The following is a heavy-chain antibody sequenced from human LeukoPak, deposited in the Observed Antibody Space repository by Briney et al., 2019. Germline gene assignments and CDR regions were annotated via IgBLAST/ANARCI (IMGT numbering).Heavy chain of an antibody. J-gene: IGHJ4*02. CDR1: GFTLRSYE. V-gene: IGHV3-48*03. CDR3: ATATYSSSSL. Sequence: GGSLRLSCAASGFTLRSYEMNWVRQAPGKGLEWVSYISSSGSTIYYADSVKGRFTISRDNAKNSLYLQMNSLRAEDTAVYYCATATYSSSSLWGQGTLITVSS. CDR2: ISSSGSTI. D-gene: IGHD6-6*01.